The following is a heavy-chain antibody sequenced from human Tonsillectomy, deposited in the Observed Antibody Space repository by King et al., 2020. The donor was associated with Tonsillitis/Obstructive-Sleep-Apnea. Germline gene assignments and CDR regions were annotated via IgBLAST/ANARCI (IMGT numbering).Heavy chain of an antibody. CDR3: ARRGRYCSSTSCYTGSWFDP. CDR1: GGSISSSSYY. Sequence: QLQESGPGLVKPSETLSLTCTVSGGSISSSSYYWGWIRQPPGKGLEWIGSIYYSGSTYYNPSLKGRVTISVDTSKNQFCLKLSSVTAADTAVYYCARRGRYCSSTSCYTGSWFDPWGQGTLVTVSS. V-gene: IGHV4-39*01. J-gene: IGHJ5*02. CDR2: IYYSGST. D-gene: IGHD2-2*02.